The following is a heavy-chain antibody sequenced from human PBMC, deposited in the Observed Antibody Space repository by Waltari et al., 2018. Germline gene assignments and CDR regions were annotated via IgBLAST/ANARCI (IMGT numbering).Heavy chain of an antibody. V-gene: IGHV3-15*01. CDR1: GFTFTRAW. CDR3: VTDYGDYMDV. CDR2: IKSKGDGETT. J-gene: IGHJ6*03. D-gene: IGHD3-10*01. Sequence: EVQLVESGGGLLKPGASLRVSCAVIGFTFTRAWMSWVRQAPGKGLGWVGRIKSKGDGETTDYAVPVRGRFTISRDDSKNMVYLQMNSLKIEDTGVYYCVTDYGDYMDVWGKGTTVTVSS.